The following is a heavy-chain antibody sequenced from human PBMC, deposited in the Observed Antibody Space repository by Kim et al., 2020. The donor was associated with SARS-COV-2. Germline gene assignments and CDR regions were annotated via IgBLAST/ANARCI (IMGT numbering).Heavy chain of an antibody. J-gene: IGHJ6*02. Sequence: SETLSLTCTVSGGSISSYYWSWIRQPPGKGLEWIGYIYYSGSTNYNPSLKSRVTISVDTSKNQSSLKLSSVTAADTAVYYCARDSAITFGGAYYYYYGMDVRGQGTTVPVSS. CDR2: IYYSGST. CDR1: GGSISSYY. D-gene: IGHD3-16*01. V-gene: IGHV4-59*01. CDR3: ARDSAITFGGAYYYYYGMDV.